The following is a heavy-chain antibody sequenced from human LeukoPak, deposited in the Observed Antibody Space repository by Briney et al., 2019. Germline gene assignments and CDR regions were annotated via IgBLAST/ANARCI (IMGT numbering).Heavy chain of an antibody. Sequence: GASVKVSCKASGYTFTGYYMHWVRQAPGQGLEWMGWINPNSGGTNYAQKFQGRVTMTRDTSISTAYMELSRLRSDDTAVYYCARGGGVVARNHHDAFDIWGQGTMVTVSS. J-gene: IGHJ3*02. D-gene: IGHD1-14*01. CDR2: INPNSGGT. CDR3: ARGGGVVARNHHDAFDI. CDR1: GYTFTGYY. V-gene: IGHV1-2*02.